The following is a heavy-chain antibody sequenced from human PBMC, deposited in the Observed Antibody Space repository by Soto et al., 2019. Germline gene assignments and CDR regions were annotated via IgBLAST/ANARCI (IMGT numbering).Heavy chain of an antibody. Sequence: ASVKVSCKTSGYAFTMFYMSWVRQAPGQGLEWMGTINADGGRTTYAQNFQGRLTMTSDTSTGTIYMELRSLRSDDTAVYYCARDLLSYFDLSLPYDYWGQGTLVTVSS. V-gene: IGHV1-46*01. D-gene: IGHD3-3*01. CDR3: ARDLLSYFDLSLPYDY. CDR2: INADGGRT. J-gene: IGHJ4*02. CDR1: GYAFTMFY.